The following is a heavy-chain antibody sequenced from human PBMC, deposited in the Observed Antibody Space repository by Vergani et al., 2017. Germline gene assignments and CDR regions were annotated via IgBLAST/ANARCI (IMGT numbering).Heavy chain of an antibody. J-gene: IGHJ4*02. CDR3: ATGAGPFDI. D-gene: IGHD7-27*01. V-gene: IGHV4-4*07. CDR2: LCPSGST. CDR1: GAPISYWC. Sequence: QVQMQESGPGLVKTSETLSLTCSASGAPISYWCWSWLRQPAGKGLEWIGRLCPSGSTNYKPSLKSRFTMSIDTSKNQFSLKLTSVTAADTAVYYCATGAGPFDIWGQGTLVTVSS.